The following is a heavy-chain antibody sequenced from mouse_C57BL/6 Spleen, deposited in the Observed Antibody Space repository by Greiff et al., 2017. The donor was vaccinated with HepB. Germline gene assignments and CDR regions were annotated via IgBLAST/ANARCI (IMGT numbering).Heavy chain of an antibody. Sequence: DVMLVESGGGLVKPGGSLKLSCATSGFTFSDYGMHWVRQAPEKGLEWVAYISSGSSTIYYADTVKGRFTIARDNAKSTLFLQMTSLRSEDTAMYYCARPGYGAVFAYWGQGTLVTVSA. CDR1: GFTFSDYG. CDR3: ARPGYGAVFAY. CDR2: ISSGSSTI. J-gene: IGHJ3*01. V-gene: IGHV5-17*01. D-gene: IGHD3-1*01.